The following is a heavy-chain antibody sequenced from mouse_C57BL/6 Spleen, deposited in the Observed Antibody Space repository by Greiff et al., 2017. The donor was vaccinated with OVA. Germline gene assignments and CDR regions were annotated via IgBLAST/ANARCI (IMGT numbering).Heavy chain of an antibody. CDR3: AREDYGSSYPY. Sequence: VQLQQSGAELARPGASVKMSCKASGYTFTSYTMHWVKQRPGQGLEWIGYINPSSGYTKYNQKFKDKATLTADKSSSTAYMQLSSLTSEDSAVYYCAREDYGSSYPYWGQGTLVTVSA. CDR2: INPSSGYT. V-gene: IGHV1-4*01. D-gene: IGHD1-1*01. J-gene: IGHJ3*01. CDR1: GYTFTSYT.